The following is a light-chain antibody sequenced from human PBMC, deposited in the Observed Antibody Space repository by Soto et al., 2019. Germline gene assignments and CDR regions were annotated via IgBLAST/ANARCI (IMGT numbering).Light chain of an antibody. J-gene: IGLJ1*01. CDR1: SSDVGGYKY. V-gene: IGLV2-14*01. CDR3: SSYTSSSTYV. Sequence: QSVLTQPASVSGSPGQSITSSCTGTSSDVGGYKYVSWNQQHPGKAPKLMIYEVSNRPSGVSNRFSGSKPGNTASLTISGLQAEDEADYYCSSYTSSSTYVFGTGTKVTVL. CDR2: EVS.